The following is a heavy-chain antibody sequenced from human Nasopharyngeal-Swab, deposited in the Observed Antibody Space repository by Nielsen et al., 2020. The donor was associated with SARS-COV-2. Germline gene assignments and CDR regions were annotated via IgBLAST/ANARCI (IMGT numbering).Heavy chain of an antibody. CDR3: AKDETYYDFWSGYFRWFDP. CDR2: ISGSGGST. Sequence: WIRQPTGKGLEWVSAISGSGGSTYYADSVKGRFTISRDNSKITLYLQMNSLRAEDTAVYYCAKDETYYDFWSGYFRWFDPWGQGTLVTVSS. D-gene: IGHD3-3*01. J-gene: IGHJ5*02. V-gene: IGHV3-23*01.